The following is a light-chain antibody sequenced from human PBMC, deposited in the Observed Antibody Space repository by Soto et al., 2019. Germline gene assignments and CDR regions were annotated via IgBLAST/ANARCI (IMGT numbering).Light chain of an antibody. CDR1: SSNIGAGYD. Sequence: QSVLTQPPSVSGAPGQRVTISCTGSSSNIGAGYDVHWYQQIPGTAPKLLVYGNSNRPSGVPDRFSGSKSGTSASLAITGLQAEDEADYYCQSYDSSLSGSVFGGGTKLT. CDR2: GNS. J-gene: IGLJ2*01. V-gene: IGLV1-40*01. CDR3: QSYDSSLSGSV.